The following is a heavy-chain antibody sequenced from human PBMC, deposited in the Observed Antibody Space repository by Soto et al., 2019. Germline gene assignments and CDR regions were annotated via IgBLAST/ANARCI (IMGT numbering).Heavy chain of an antibody. CDR3: TSDNFGLSDS. CDR2: INPVATIT. D-gene: IGHD3-3*01. Sequence: EVKLVQSGGGLVRPGGSLRLSCAASEFCFNFYWMHWVRQTPGKGLVWVSRINPVATITNYADSVEGRFIISRDNAATTLYLQMNSLSAEDTAIYYCTSDNFGLSDSWGQGTLVTVSS. CDR1: EFCFNFYW. J-gene: IGHJ4*02. V-gene: IGHV3-74*01.